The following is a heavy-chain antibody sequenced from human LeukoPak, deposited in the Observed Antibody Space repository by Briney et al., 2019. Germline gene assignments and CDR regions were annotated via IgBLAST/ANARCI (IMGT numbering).Heavy chain of an antibody. D-gene: IGHD2-21*02. CDR1: GFTFDDHA. V-gene: IGHV3-9*01. Sequence: GGSLRLSCAASGFTFDDHAMHWVRQAPGKGLEWVSGISWNSGSIAYADSVKGRFTISRDNAKNSLYLQMNSLRAEDTALYYCAKDTLSIVVTIFDYWGQGTLVTVSS. CDR2: ISWNSGSI. J-gene: IGHJ4*02. CDR3: AKDTLSIVVTIFDY.